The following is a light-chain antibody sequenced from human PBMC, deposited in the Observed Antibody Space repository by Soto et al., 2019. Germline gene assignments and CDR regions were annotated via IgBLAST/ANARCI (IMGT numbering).Light chain of an antibody. J-gene: IGLJ1*01. V-gene: IGLV2-11*01. CDR1: SSDVESYNL. Sequence: QSVLTQPASVSGSPGQSITISCAGTSSDVESYNLVSWYQQHPGKAPKVMIYDVSKRPSGVPDRFSGSKSGNTASLTLSGLLAEDEADYYCCSYAGSYTFYVFGTGTKVTVL. CDR2: DVS. CDR3: CSYAGSYTFYV.